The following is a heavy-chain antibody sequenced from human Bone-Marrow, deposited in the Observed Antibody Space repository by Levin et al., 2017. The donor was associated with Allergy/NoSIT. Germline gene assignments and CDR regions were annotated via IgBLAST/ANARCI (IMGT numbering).Heavy chain of an antibody. J-gene: IGHJ4*02. D-gene: IGHD2-21*02. CDR3: ARDPPPIHCGGDCFGFFDY. CDR1: GFTSNSYA. Sequence: AGGSLRLSCAASGFTSNSYAMSWVRQAPGKGLEWVSSISGLGGHTYYADSVKGRFTISRDNSKNTHYLQMNSLRVEDTAVYFCARDPPPIHCGGDCFGFFDYWGQGTLVTVSS. V-gene: IGHV3-23*01. CDR2: ISGLGGHT.